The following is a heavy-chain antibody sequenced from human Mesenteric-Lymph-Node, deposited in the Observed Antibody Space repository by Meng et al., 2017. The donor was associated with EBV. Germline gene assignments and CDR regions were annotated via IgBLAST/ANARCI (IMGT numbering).Heavy chain of an antibody. CDR2: IYWDDGQ. V-gene: IGHV2-5*02. CDR3: AYSEWLRFFGP. CDR1: GFSLTDGVG. J-gene: IGHJ5*02. D-gene: IGHD3-3*01. Sequence: HIHLKASGPTLVKPTQTLTLTCTFSGFSLTDGVGVGWIRQAPGKALEWLALIYWDDGQHYSPSLKSRLTITKDTSRKQVVLRMTNMDPVDTATYYCAYSEWLRFFGPWGQGTLVTVSS.